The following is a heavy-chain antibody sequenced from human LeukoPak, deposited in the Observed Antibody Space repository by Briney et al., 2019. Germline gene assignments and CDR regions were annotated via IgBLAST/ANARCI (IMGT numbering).Heavy chain of an antibody. D-gene: IGHD4-17*01. CDR1: GFTFSSYA. Sequence: GGSLRLSCAASGFTFSSYAMSWVRQAPGKGLGWVSAISGSGGSTYYADSVKGRFTISRDNSKNTLYLQMNSLRAEDTAVYYCAKDPDDYGDYGDWGQGTLVTVSS. J-gene: IGHJ4*02. CDR2: ISGSGGST. V-gene: IGHV3-23*01. CDR3: AKDPDDYGDYGD.